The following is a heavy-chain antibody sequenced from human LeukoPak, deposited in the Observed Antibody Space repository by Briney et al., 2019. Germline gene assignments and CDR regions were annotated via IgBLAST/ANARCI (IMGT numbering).Heavy chain of an antibody. CDR2: ISAYNGNT. Sequence: ASVKVSCKASGYTFTGYYMHWVRQAPGQGLEWMGWISAYNGNTNYAQKLQGRVTMTTGTSTSTAYMELRSLRSDDTAVYYCARDTRYYYDSSGYWGYWGQGTLVTVSS. V-gene: IGHV1-18*04. J-gene: IGHJ4*02. CDR3: ARDTRYYYDSSGYWGY. D-gene: IGHD3-22*01. CDR1: GYTFTGYY.